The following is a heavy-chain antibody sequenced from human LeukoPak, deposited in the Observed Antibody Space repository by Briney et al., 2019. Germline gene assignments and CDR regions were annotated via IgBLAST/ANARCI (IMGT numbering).Heavy chain of an antibody. CDR1: GFTFSSYI. CDR2: ISSSSSYI. D-gene: IGHD3-3*01. V-gene: IGHV3-21*01. J-gene: IGHJ3*02. Sequence: GGSLRLSCAASGFTFSSYIMNWVRQAPGKGLEWVSSISSSSSYIYYADSVKGRFTISRDNAKNSLYLQMNSLRAEDTAVCYCARESYDFWSGYYTSGAFDIWGQGTMVTVSS. CDR3: ARESYDFWSGYYTSGAFDI.